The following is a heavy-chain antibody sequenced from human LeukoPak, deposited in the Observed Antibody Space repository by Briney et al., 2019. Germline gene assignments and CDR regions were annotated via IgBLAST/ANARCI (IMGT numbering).Heavy chain of an antibody. Sequence: SETLSLTCAAYGGSFSGYYWSWIRQPPGKGLEWIGEINHSGSTNYNPSLKSRVTISVDTSKNQFSLKLSSVTAADTAVYYCARGRKEGGSRAFDYWGQGTLVTVSS. CDR1: GGSFSGYY. V-gene: IGHV4-34*01. D-gene: IGHD1-14*01. J-gene: IGHJ4*02. CDR3: ARGRKEGGSRAFDY. CDR2: INHSGST.